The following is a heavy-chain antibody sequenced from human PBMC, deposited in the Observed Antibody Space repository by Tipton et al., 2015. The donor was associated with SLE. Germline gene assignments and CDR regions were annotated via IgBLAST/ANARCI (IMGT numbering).Heavy chain of an antibody. Sequence: TLSLTCTVSGGSISSYYWSWIRQPPGKGLEWIGYIYYSGSTNYHPSLKSRVTISVDTSKNQFSLKLSSVTAADTAVYYCARGAGIAAAATRFDYWGQGTLVTVSS. CDR1: GGSISSYY. D-gene: IGHD6-13*01. V-gene: IGHV4-59*01. J-gene: IGHJ4*02. CDR3: ARGAGIAAAATRFDY. CDR2: IYYSGST.